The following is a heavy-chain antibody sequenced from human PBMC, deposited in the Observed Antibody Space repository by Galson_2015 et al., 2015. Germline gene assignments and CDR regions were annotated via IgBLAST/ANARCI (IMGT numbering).Heavy chain of an antibody. Sequence: SLRLSCAASGFTFSDYDMSWIRQAPGKGLEWVSYISSGGSSINHAEFVRGRFTISRDNAKNSQYLQMNSLRAEDTAVYYCAREAGAAKEFDYWGQGTLVTVSS. CDR1: GFTFSDYD. V-gene: IGHV3-11*01. J-gene: IGHJ4*02. D-gene: IGHD2-15*01. CDR2: ISSGGSSI. CDR3: AREAGAAKEFDY.